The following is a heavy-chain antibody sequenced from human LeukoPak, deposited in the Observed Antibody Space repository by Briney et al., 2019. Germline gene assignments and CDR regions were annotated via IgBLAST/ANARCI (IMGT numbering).Heavy chain of an antibody. CDR3: AKRGTYYYDRSGYYFDY. CDR1: GFTFSSYS. D-gene: IGHD3-22*01. Sequence: PGGSLRLSCAASGFTFSSYSMNWVRQAQGKGLEWVSGISGSGGSTNYADSVKGRFTISRDNSKNTLYLQMNSLRAEDTAVYYCAKRGTYYYDRSGYYFDYWGQGTLVTVSS. V-gene: IGHV3-23*01. J-gene: IGHJ4*02. CDR2: ISGSGGST.